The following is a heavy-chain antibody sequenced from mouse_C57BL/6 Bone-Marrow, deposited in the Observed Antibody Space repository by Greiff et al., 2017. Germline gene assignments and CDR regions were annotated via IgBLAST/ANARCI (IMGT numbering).Heavy chain of an antibody. J-gene: IGHJ4*01. V-gene: IGHV1-82*01. D-gene: IGHD1-1*01. Sequence: QVQLKESGPELVKPGASVKISCKASGYAFSSSWMNWVKQRPGKGLEWIGRIYPGDGDTNYNGKFKGKATLTADKSSSTAYMQLSSLTSEDSAVYFCATYYGSYYYAMDYWGQGTSVTVSS. CDR2: IYPGDGDT. CDR3: ATYYGSYYYAMDY. CDR1: GYAFSSSW.